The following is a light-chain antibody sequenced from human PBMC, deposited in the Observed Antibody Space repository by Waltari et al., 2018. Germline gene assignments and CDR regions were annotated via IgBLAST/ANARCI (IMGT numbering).Light chain of an antibody. CDR2: DAS. J-gene: IGKJ1*01. V-gene: IGKV3-20*01. CDR3: QKYGSLPAT. CDR1: QSVRRF. Sequence: EIVLTQSPGTLSLSPGERATLSCRASQSVRRFLAWYQQKPGQAPRLLIYDASSRATGIPDRLSCSGFGRDFSLTISRLEPEDFAVYYCQKYGSLPATFGQGTKVEIK.